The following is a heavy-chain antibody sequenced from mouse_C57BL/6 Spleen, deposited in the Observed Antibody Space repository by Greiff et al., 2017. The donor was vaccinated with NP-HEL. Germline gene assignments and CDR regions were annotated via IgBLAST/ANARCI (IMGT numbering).Heavy chain of an antibody. J-gene: IGHJ4*01. V-gene: IGHV1-64*01. CDR3: ARGEGVTTRMDY. D-gene: IGHD2-2*01. Sequence: QVQLQQPGAELVKPGASVKLSCKASGYTFTSYWMHWVKQRPGQGLEWIGMIHPNSGSTNYNEKFKSKATLTVDKSSSTAYMQLSSLTSEDSAVYYCARGEGVTTRMDYWGQGTSVTVSS. CDR1: GYTFTSYW. CDR2: IHPNSGST.